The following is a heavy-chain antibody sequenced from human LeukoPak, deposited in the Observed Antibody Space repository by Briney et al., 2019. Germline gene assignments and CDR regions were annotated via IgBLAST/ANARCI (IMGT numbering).Heavy chain of an antibody. CDR3: ARHLYCGGNCYLGIVDY. D-gene: IGHD2-21*02. Sequence: PSETLSLTCTVSGGSISSSSYYWGWIRQPPGKGLEWIGSIHYSGSTYSRPSLGGRVTISLDTSKNQFSPKLDFVTAADTAVYYCARHLYCGGNCYLGIVDYWGQGSLVTVSS. J-gene: IGHJ4*02. V-gene: IGHV4-39*01. CDR1: GGSISSSSYY. CDR2: IHYSGST.